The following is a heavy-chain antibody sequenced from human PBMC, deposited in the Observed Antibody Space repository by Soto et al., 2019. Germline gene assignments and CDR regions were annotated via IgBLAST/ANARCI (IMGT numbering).Heavy chain of an antibody. V-gene: IGHV4-59*12. CDR1: GDCIRSKD. D-gene: IGHD3-10*01. CDR2: IYYSGST. J-gene: IGHJ4*02. CDR3: ARVSMVRGENDY. Sequence: PSGRLAISCTVSGDCIRSKDCSWIWKPPGKGLEWIGYIYYSGSTKYNPSLKSRVTISVDTSKNQFSLKLSSVTAADTAVYYCARVSMVRGENDYWGQGTLVTVSA.